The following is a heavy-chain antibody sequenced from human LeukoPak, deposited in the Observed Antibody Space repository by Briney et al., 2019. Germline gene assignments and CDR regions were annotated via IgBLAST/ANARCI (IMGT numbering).Heavy chain of an antibody. Sequence: GASVNVSCKASGYTSTIYGINWVRRAPGQGLEWMGWISAYNGNTNYAQKLQGRVTVTTDTSTTTAYMELRSLRSDDTGVYYCARDTYTGVGATKWDYSHYGMDVWGQGTTVTVSS. CDR1: GYTSTIYG. V-gene: IGHV1-18*01. D-gene: IGHD1-26*01. CDR2: ISAYNGNT. CDR3: ARDTYTGVGATKWDYSHYGMDV. J-gene: IGHJ6*02.